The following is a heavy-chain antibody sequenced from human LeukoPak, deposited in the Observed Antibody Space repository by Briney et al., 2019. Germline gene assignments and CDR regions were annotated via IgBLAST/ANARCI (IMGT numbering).Heavy chain of an antibody. CDR2: IYYSGST. J-gene: IGHJ5*02. Sequence: KPSETLSLTCTVSGGSISSYYWSWIRQPPGKGLEWIGYIYYSGSTNYNPSLKSRVTISVDTSKNQFSLKLSSVTAADTAVYYGARARAAGFDPWGQGTLVTVSS. D-gene: IGHD2-15*01. CDR1: GGSISSYY. CDR3: ARARAAGFDP. V-gene: IGHV4-59*01.